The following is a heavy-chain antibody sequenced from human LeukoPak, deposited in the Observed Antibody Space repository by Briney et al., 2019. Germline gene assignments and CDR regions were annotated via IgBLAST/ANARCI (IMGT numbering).Heavy chain of an antibody. V-gene: IGHV3-21*01. CDR1: GFTFSSYS. CDR3: ARGNLLGFDY. J-gene: IGHJ4*02. D-gene: IGHD1-14*01. Sequence: PGGSLRLSCAASGFTFSSYSMNWVRQAPGKGLEWVSSISSSSSYIHYADSVKGRFTISRDNAKNSLYLQMNSLRAEDTAVYYCARGNLLGFDYWGQGTLVTVSS. CDR2: ISSSSSYI.